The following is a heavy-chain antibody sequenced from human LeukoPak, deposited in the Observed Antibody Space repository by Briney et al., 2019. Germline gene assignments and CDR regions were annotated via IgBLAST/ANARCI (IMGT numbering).Heavy chain of an antibody. CDR3: ARDYYDGSAYYSYYEY. V-gene: IGHV3-30-3*01. CDR2: ISYDGGNK. D-gene: IGHD3-22*01. CDR1: GFTFSSYA. Sequence: GGSLRLSCAASGFTFSSYAMHWVRQAPGKGLEWVAVISYDGGNKYYADSVKGRFTISRDNSKNTLYLQMNSLRAEDTAVYYCARDYYDGSAYYSYYEYWGQGTLVTVSS. J-gene: IGHJ4*02.